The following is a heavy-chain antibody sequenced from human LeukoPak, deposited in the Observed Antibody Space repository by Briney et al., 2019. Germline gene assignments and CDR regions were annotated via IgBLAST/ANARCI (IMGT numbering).Heavy chain of an antibody. J-gene: IGHJ4*02. D-gene: IGHD4-23*01. CDR2: IYSGGST. CDR3: ARDMGNYGGNYYFDY. CDR1: GFTFSDYY. Sequence: GGSLRLSCAASGFTFSDYYMSRVRQAPGKGLEWVSVIYSGGSTYYADSVKGRFTISRDNSKNTLYLQMNSLRAEDTAVYYCARDMGNYGGNYYFDYWGQGTLVTVSS. V-gene: IGHV3-53*01.